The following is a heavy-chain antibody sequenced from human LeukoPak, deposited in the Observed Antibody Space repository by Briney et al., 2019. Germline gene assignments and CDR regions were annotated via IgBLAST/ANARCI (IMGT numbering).Heavy chain of an antibody. D-gene: IGHD3-22*01. J-gene: IGHJ4*02. CDR1: GYTFTGYY. CDR3: ARDWDYYDSSGYSY. V-gene: IGHV1-2*06. Sequence: GASVKVSCKASGYTFTGYYTHWVRQAPGQGLEWMGRINPNSGGTNYAQKFQGRVTMTRDTSISTAYMELSRLRSDDTAVYYCARDWDYYDSSGYSYWGQGTLVTVSS. CDR2: INPNSGGT.